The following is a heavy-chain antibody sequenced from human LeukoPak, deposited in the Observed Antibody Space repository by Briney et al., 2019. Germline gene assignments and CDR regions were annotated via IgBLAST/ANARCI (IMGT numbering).Heavy chain of an antibody. D-gene: IGHD4-23*01. J-gene: IGHJ5*02. V-gene: IGHV3-33*01. CDR1: GFTFTTYG. CDR3: ARGAYGGNFLIPSGGFDP. CDR2: IWFDGNNK. Sequence: PGGSLRLSCAASGFTFTTYGMHWVRQAPGKGLEWVAVIWFDGNNKFYADSVKGRFTVSRDNSKNTLYLQMNSLRAEDTAVYYCARGAYGGNFLIPSGGFDPWGQGTLVTVSS.